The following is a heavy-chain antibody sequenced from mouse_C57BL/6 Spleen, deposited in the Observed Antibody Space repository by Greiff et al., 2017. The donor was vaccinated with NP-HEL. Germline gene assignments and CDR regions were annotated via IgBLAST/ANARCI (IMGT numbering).Heavy chain of an antibody. J-gene: IGHJ2*01. V-gene: IGHV6-6*01. CDR2: IRNKANNHAT. CDR1: GFTFSDAW. CDR3: TRSYYSNYEDFDY. D-gene: IGHD2-5*01. Sequence: DVQLQESGGGLVQPGGSMKLSCAASGFTFSDAWMDWVRQSPEKGLEWVAEIRNKANNHATYYAESVKGRFTISRDDSKSSVYLQMDSLRAEDTGIYYCTRSYYSNYEDFDYWGQGTTLTVSS.